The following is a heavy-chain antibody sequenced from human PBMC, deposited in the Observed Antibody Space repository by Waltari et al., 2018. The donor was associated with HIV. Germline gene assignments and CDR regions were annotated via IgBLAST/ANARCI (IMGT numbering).Heavy chain of an antibody. CDR1: GGSFSGYY. J-gene: IGHJ6*02. CDR2: INHSGST. V-gene: IGHV4-34*01. CDR3: ARTGIEDYYYYGMDV. Sequence: QVQLQQWGAGLLKPSETLSLPCAVYGGSFSGYYWSWIRQPPEKGLEWIAEINHSGSTNYNPSLKSRVTISIDTSKKQFSLKLSSVTAADTAVYYCARTGIEDYYYYGMDVWGQGTTVTVSS. D-gene: IGHD3-10*01.